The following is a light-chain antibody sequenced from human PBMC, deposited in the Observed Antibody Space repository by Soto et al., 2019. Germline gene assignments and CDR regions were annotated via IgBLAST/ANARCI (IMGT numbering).Light chain of an antibody. CDR1: QSVSSSY. Sequence: EIVLTQSPGTLSLSPGERATLSCRASQSVSSSYLAWYQQKPDQAPRLLIYGASSRATGIPNRFSGSASGKDFPLTLSRLEPEDFAVYYCQQYGSSPLFTFGPGTQVDIK. CDR2: GAS. J-gene: IGKJ3*01. V-gene: IGKV3-20*01. CDR3: QQYGSSPLFT.